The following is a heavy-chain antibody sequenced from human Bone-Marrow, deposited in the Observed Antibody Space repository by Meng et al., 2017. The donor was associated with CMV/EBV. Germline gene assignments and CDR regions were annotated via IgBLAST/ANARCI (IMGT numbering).Heavy chain of an antibody. Sequence: KAAGYTFTSDDSNWVRQATGQGLEWMGWMNPNSGNTGYAQKFQGRVTITRNTSISTAYMELSSLRSEDTAVYYCARGGSIVVVPLDPWGQGTLVTVSS. J-gene: IGHJ5*02. CDR3: ARGGSIVVVPLDP. V-gene: IGHV1-8*03. CDR1: GYTFTSDD. CDR2: MNPNSGNT. D-gene: IGHD2-2*01.